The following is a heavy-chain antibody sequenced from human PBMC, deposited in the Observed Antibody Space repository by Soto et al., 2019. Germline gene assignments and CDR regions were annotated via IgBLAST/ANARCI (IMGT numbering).Heavy chain of an antibody. D-gene: IGHD6-6*01. CDR2: INPNSGGT. Sequence: QVQLVQSGAEVKKPGASVKVSCKASGYTFTGYYMHWVRQAPGQGLEWMGWINPNSGGTNYAQKFQGRVTMTRDTSISTAYMELSRLRSDDTAVYYCARHSSSRSSDYYYYGMDVWGQGTTVTVSS. V-gene: IGHV1-2*02. CDR3: ARHSSSRSSDYYYYGMDV. J-gene: IGHJ6*02. CDR1: GYTFTGYY.